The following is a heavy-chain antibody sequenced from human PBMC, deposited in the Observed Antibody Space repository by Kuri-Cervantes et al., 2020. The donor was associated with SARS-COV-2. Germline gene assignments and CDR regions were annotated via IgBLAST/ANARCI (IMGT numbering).Heavy chain of an antibody. D-gene: IGHD3-16*02. V-gene: IGHV3-33*08. J-gene: IGHJ4*02. CDR1: GFTLSSYG. CDR3: ARDTVRGVIRYYFDY. Sequence: GESLKISCAASGFTLSSYGMHWVRQAPGKGLEWVAVIWYDGSNKYYADSVEGRFTISRDNSKNTLYLQMNSLRAEDTAVYYCARDTVRGVIRYYFDYWGQGTLVTVSS. CDR2: IWYDGSNK.